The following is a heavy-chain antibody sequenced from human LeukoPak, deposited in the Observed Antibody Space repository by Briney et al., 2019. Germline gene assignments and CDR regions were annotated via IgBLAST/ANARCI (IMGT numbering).Heavy chain of an antibody. CDR2: ISSGGSTI. J-gene: IGHJ4*02. Sequence: GGSLRLSCAASGFTFSSYEMNWVRQAPGKGLEWVSYISSGGSTINYADSVKGRFTISRDNAKNSLYLQMNSLRAEDTAVYYCARNSYTTGWNVFDSWGQGTLVTVSS. CDR3: ARNSYTTGWNVFDS. V-gene: IGHV3-48*03. D-gene: IGHD6-19*01. CDR1: GFTFSSYE.